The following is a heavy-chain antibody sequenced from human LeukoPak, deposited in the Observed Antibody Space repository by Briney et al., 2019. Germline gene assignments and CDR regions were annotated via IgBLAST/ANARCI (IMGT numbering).Heavy chain of an antibody. D-gene: IGHD4-17*01. J-gene: IGHJ4*02. CDR2: INPNSDGT. CDR3: AKAYGDYRRPNPFDY. Sequence: GASVKVSCKASGYTFTGYYLHWVRQAPGQGLEWMGWINPNSDGTKYAQKFQGWVTMTRDTSISAAYMDLSRLRAEDTAVYYCAKAYGDYRRPNPFDYWGQGTLVTVSS. V-gene: IGHV1-2*04. CDR1: GYTFTGYY.